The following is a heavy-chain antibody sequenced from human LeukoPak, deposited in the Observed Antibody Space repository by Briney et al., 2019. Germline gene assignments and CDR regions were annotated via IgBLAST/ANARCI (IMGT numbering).Heavy chain of an antibody. CDR3: ASDVGSGFIDY. D-gene: IGHD6-19*01. Sequence: PGGSLRLSCAASGFTFSSYEMNWVRQAPGKGLEWVSYISSSGSTIYYAGSVKGRFTISRDNAKNSLYLQMNSLRAEDTAVYYCASDVGSGFIDYWGQGTLVTVSS. V-gene: IGHV3-48*03. J-gene: IGHJ4*02. CDR2: ISSSGSTI. CDR1: GFTFSSYE.